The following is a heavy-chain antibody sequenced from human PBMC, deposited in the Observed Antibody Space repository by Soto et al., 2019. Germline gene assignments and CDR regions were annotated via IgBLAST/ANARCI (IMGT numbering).Heavy chain of an antibody. D-gene: IGHD4-17*01. CDR3: ARDQIYDYGEYPLDY. Sequence: PGGSLRLSCAASGFTFSSYEMNWVRQAPGKGLEWVSYISSSGSTIYYADSVKGRFTISRDNAKNSLYLQMNSLRAEDTAVYYCARDQIYDYGEYPLDYWGQGTLVTVSS. J-gene: IGHJ4*02. V-gene: IGHV3-48*03. CDR2: ISSSGSTI. CDR1: GFTFSSYE.